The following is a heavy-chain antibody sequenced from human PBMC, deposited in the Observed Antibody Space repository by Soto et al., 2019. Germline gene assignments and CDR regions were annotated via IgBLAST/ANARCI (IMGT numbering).Heavy chain of an antibody. J-gene: IGHJ4*02. D-gene: IGHD6-13*01. CDR3: ARDSAAAAYFDY. V-gene: IGHV4-31*03. CDR1: GGSISSGGYY. CDR2: IYYSGST. Sequence: SETLSLTCTVSGGSISSGGYYWSWIRQHPGKGLEWIGYIYYSGSTYYNPSLKSRVTISVDTSKNQFSLKLSSVTAADTAVYYCARDSAAAAYFDYWGQGTLVTVSS.